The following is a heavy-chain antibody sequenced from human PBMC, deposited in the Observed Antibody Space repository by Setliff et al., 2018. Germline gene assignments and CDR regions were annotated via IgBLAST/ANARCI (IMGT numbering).Heavy chain of an antibody. V-gene: IGHV4-39*02. CDR2: VCCGGST. CDR3: ARAELLWFGGFDP. J-gene: IGHJ5*02. Sequence: PSETLSLTCTVSGGSISSSSYYWGWIRQPPGKGLEWIGSVCCGGSTYYNPSLKSRVTISVDTSKNHLSLKLNSVTAADTAVYYCARAELLWFGGFDPWGQGTLVTVS. CDR1: GGSISSSSYY. D-gene: IGHD3-10*01.